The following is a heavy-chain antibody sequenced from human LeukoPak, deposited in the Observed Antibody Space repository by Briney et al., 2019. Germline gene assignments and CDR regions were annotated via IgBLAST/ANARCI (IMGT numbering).Heavy chain of an antibody. J-gene: IGHJ5*02. Sequence: PSETLSLTCTVSGGSIRIHYWNWIRQPPGKGLEWIGHIYYSGSTNYNPSLKSRVTISADTSKNQFSLKLSSVTAADTAVYYCARDRGVGATWFDPWGQGTLVTVSS. CDR1: GGSIRIHY. V-gene: IGHV4-59*11. CDR3: ARDRGVGATWFDP. CDR2: IYYSGST. D-gene: IGHD1-26*01.